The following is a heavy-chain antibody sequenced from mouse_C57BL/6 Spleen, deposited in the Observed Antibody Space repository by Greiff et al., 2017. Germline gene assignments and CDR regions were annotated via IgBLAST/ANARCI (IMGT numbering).Heavy chain of an antibody. D-gene: IGHD1-1*01. V-gene: IGHV1-52*01. CDR3: ARWRYGSSSYAMDY. Sequence: QVQLQQPGAELVRPGSSVKLSCKASGYTFTSYWMHWVKQRPIQGLEWIGNIDPSDSETHYNQKFKDKATLTVDKSSSTAYMQLSSLTSEDSAVYYCARWRYGSSSYAMDYWGQGTSVTVSS. CDR2: IDPSDSET. J-gene: IGHJ4*01. CDR1: GYTFTSYW.